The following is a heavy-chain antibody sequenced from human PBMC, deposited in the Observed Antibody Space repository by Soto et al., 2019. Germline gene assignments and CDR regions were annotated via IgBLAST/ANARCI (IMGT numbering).Heavy chain of an antibody. CDR1: GFTFSSNY. CDR2: IYSGGST. Sequence: GSLILSCAASGFTFSSNYMSLVRQAPGKGLEWVSVIYSGGSTYYADSVKGRFTISRDNSKNTLYLQMNSLRAEDTAVYYCARDRSLVNYYGMDVWGQGTTVTVSS. J-gene: IGHJ6*02. CDR3: ARDRSLVNYYGMDV. D-gene: IGHD2-8*02. V-gene: IGHV3-53*01.